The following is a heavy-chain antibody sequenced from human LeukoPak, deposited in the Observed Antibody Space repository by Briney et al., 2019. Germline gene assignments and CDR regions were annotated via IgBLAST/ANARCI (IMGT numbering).Heavy chain of an antibody. V-gene: IGHV5-51*01. CDR2: IYPGDSDT. J-gene: IGHJ6*02. CDR1: GYSFTSYW. CDR3: ARHGSYYYYYYGMDV. Sequence: GESLKISCKGSGYSFTSYWIGWVRQMPGKGLEWMGIIYPGDSDTRYSPSFQGQVTISADKSISTAYLQWSSLKASDTAMYYCARHGSYYYYYYGMDVWGQGTTVTASS.